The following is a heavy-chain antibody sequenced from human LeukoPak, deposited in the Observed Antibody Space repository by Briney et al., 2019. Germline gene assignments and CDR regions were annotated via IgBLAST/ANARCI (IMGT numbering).Heavy chain of an antibody. Sequence: GGSLRLSCAASGFTFSSYGVHWVRQVPGKGLEWVAFIRYDGSNKYYADSVKGRFTISRDNSKNTLYLQMNSLRAEDTAVYYYAKDTTPPKAGFDPWGQGTLVTVSS. CDR3: AKDTTPPKAGFDP. D-gene: IGHD1-14*01. CDR1: GFTFSSYG. V-gene: IGHV3-30*02. J-gene: IGHJ5*02. CDR2: IRYDGSNK.